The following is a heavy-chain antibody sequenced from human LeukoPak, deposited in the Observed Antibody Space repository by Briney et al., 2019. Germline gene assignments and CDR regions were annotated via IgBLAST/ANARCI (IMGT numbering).Heavy chain of an antibody. J-gene: IGHJ5*02. CDR2: IHTSGDT. D-gene: IGHD4-17*01. V-gene: IGHV3-53*01. Sequence: GRSLRLSCAASGLTGSHNYVSWVRQAPGKGLEWVSAIHTSGDTCYADSVKGRFTISRDTSKNTLYLQINSLRVEDTAVYYCIVFGDSNHWGQGTLVTVSS. CDR1: GLTGSHNY. CDR3: IVFGDSNH.